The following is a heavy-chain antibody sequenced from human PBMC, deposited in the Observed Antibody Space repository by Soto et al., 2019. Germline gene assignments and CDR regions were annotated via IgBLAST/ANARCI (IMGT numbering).Heavy chain of an antibody. CDR2: ISYDGSNK. CDR3: AKYPVGSSKVQDNWFDP. D-gene: IGHD1-1*01. J-gene: IGHJ5*02. Sequence: PGGSLRLSCAASGFTFSSYGMHWVRQAPGKGLEWVAVISYDGSNKYYADSVKGRLTISRDNSKNTLYLQMNSLRAEDTAVYYCAKYPVGSSKVQDNWFDPWGQGTLVTVSS. V-gene: IGHV3-30*18. CDR1: GFTFSSYG.